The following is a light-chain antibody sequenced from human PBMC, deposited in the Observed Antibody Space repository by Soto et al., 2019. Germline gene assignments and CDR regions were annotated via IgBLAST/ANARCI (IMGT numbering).Light chain of an antibody. CDR1: QSISSY. V-gene: IGKV1-39*01. CDR2: AAS. CDR3: QQSYSTPT. Sequence: DIQMTQSPSSLSASVGDRVTITCRASQSISSYLNWYQQKPGKAPKLLIYAASSLQSGVPSRFSGSGSGTDFTLTISSLQPEDFATYYCQQSYSTPTVGQWTKLEI. J-gene: IGKJ2*01.